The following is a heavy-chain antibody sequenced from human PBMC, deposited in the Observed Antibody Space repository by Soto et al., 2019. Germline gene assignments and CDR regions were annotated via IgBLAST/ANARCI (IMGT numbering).Heavy chain of an antibody. CDR1: GFPFSSNA. D-gene: IGHD4-4*01. CDR2: ISGSGGTT. V-gene: IGHV3-23*01. J-gene: IGHJ6*02. Sequence: EVQLLESGGGLVQPGGSLRLSCEASGFPFSSNAMSWVRQAPGKGLEWVSAISGSGGTTYYAASVRGRFTISRDNSKNTLYLQMNSLRAEDTAVYYCAKAADYSNYMSGMDVWGQGTTVTVSS. CDR3: AKAADYSNYMSGMDV.